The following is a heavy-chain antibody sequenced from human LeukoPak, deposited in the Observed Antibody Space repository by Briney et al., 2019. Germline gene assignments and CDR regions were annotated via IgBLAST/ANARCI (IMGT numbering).Heavy chain of an antibody. D-gene: IGHD1-14*01. V-gene: IGHV4-34*01. CDR2: INHSGST. J-gene: IGHJ4*02. CDR1: GGSFSGYY. CDR3: ARTDQTVNDY. Sequence: SETLSLTCAVYGGSFSGYYWSWIRQPPGKGLEWIGEINHSGSTNYNPSLKSRVTISVDTSKNQFSLKLSSVTAADTAVYYCARTDQTVNDYWGQGTLVTVSS.